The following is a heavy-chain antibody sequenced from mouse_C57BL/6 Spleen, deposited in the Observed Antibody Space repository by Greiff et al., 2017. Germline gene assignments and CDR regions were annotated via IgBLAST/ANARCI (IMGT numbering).Heavy chain of an antibody. CDR1: GYTFTSYW. Sequence: VQLQQPGAELVRPGSSVKLSCKASGYTFTSYWMHWVKQRPIQGLEWIGNIDPSDSETHYNQKFKDKATLTVDKSSSTAYMQLSSLTSEDSAVYYCAREGGDGYHWYFDVWGTGTTVTVSS. J-gene: IGHJ1*03. CDR2: IDPSDSET. V-gene: IGHV1-52*01. D-gene: IGHD2-3*01. CDR3: AREGGDGYHWYFDV.